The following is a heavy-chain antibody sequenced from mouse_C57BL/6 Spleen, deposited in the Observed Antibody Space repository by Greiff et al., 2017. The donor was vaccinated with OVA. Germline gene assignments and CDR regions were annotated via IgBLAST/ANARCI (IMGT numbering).Heavy chain of an antibody. CDR3: ARQDYVREGRFGY. CDR2: ISSGGSYT. CDR1: GFTFSSSG. D-gene: IGHD1-1*01. V-gene: IGHV5-6*01. Sequence: EVQLLESGGDLVKPGGSLKLSCAASGFTFSSSGMSWVRPTPDKRLEWVATISSGGSYTYYPDSVKGRFTSSRENAENTLYLQMSSLKSEDTAMYYSARQDYVREGRFGYWGQGTTLTVSS. J-gene: IGHJ2*01.